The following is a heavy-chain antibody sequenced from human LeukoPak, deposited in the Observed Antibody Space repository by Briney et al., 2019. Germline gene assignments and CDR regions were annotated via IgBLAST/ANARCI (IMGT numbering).Heavy chain of an antibody. Sequence: SETLSLTCTVSGGSISSSSYYWGWIRQPPGKGLEWIGSIYYSGSTYYNPSLKSRVTISVDTSKNQFSLKLSSVTAADTAVYYCARDCPSRLGELSLYDYWGQGTLVTVSS. D-gene: IGHD3-16*02. CDR1: GGSISSSSYY. CDR2: IYYSGST. J-gene: IGHJ4*02. V-gene: IGHV4-39*07. CDR3: ARDCPSRLGELSLYDY.